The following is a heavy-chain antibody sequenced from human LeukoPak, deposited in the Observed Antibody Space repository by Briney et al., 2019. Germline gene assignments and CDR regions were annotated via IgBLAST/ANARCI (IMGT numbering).Heavy chain of an antibody. CDR3: ARVGVTIFGVAAHYGMDV. J-gene: IGHJ6*02. Sequence: SETLSLTCTVSGGSISSYYWSWIRQPPGKGLEWIGYIYYSGSTNYNPSLKSRVTISVDTSKNQFSLKLSSVTAADTAVYYCARVGVTIFGVAAHYGMDVWGQGTLVTVSS. D-gene: IGHD3-3*01. CDR2: IYYSGST. V-gene: IGHV4-59*01. CDR1: GGSISSYY.